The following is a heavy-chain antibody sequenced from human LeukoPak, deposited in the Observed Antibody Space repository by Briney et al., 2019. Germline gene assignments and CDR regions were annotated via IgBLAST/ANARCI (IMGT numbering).Heavy chain of an antibody. D-gene: IGHD2-21*01. CDR1: GGTFSSYA. Sequence: GASVKVSCKASGGTFSSYAISWVRPAPGQGLEWMGIINPSGGSTSYAQKFQGRVTMTRDTSTSTVYMELSSLRSEDTAVYYCARDRAIVRVGFDPWGQGTLVTVSS. J-gene: IGHJ5*02. V-gene: IGHV1-46*01. CDR3: ARDRAIVRVGFDP. CDR2: INPSGGST.